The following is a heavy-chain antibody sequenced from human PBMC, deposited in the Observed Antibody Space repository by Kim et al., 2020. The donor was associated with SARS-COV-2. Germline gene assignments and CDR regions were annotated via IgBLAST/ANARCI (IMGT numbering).Heavy chain of an antibody. V-gene: IGHV1-18*04. CDR3: TRDPLGYCHTTPCSGAGLSDH. D-gene: IGHD2-15*01. CDR1: GYTFTSYG. J-gene: IGHJ4*02. Sequence: ASVKVSCKASGYTFTSYGLNWVRQGPGQGLEWMGWISAYNGDTNYAQKFQGRVTLTTETSRSTAYMELMSLRSDDTAVYYCTRDPLGYCHTTPCSGAGLSDHWGQGTLVTVSS. CDR2: ISAYNGDT.